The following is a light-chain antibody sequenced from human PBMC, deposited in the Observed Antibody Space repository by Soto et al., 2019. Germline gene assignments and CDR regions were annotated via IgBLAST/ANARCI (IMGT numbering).Light chain of an antibody. CDR3: QVWDSSSVV. CDR1: NIGSKS. J-gene: IGLJ2*01. V-gene: IGLV3-21*04. CDR2: YDS. Sequence: SYELTQPPSVSVAPGKTARITCGGNNIGSKSVHWYQQKPGQAPVLVIYYDSDRPSGIPERFSGSNSGNTATLTLSRVEAGDEAHYYCQVWDSSSVVFGGGTKLTVL.